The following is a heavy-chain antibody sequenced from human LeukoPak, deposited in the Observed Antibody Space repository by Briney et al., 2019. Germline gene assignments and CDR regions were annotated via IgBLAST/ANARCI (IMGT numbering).Heavy chain of an antibody. V-gene: IGHV4-4*02. CDR3: TRNGYYSLDS. D-gene: IGHD3-22*01. Sequence: SETLSLTCAVSGGSISSGNWWSWVRQSPGKGLEWFGEIHHTGNTNYNPALRSRATISIDKSKNQFSLELTSVTAADTAVYYCTRNGYYSLDSWGQGTLLTVSS. CDR2: IHHTGNT. CDR1: GGSISSGNW. J-gene: IGHJ4*02.